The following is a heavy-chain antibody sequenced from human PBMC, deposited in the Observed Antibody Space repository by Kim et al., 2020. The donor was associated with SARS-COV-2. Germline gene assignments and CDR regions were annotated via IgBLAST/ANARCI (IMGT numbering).Heavy chain of an antibody. V-gene: IGHV4-59*01. CDR2: IYYSRST. CDR3: ARGVRYFDWLLRYFDY. CDR1: GGSISSYY. Sequence: SETLSLICTVSGGSISSYYWSWIRQPPGKGLESIGYIYYSRSTNYNPSLKSRVTISVDTSKNQFSLKLSSVTAADTAVYYCARGVRYFDWLLRYFDYWGQGTLVTVSS. D-gene: IGHD3-9*01. J-gene: IGHJ4*02.